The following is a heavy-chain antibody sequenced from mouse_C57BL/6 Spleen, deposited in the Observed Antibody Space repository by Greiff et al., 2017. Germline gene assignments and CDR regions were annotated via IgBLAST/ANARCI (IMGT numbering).Heavy chain of an antibody. CDR2: IYPGDGDT. J-gene: IGHJ2*01. CDR3: ARDYYGSQYYFDY. D-gene: IGHD1-1*01. CDR1: GYAFSSYW. Sequence: VQLQQSGAELVKPGASVKISCKASGYAFSSYWMNWVKQRPGKGLEWIGQIYPGDGDTNYNGKFKGKATLTADKSSSTAYMQLSIRTSEDSAVYFCARDYYGSQYYFDYWGQSTTLTVSS. V-gene: IGHV1-80*01.